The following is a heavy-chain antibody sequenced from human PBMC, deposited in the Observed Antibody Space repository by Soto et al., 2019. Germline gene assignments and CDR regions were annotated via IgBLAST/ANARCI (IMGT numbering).Heavy chain of an antibody. CDR2: ISAYNGNT. CDR1: GYTFTSYG. J-gene: IGHJ5*02. Sequence: GASVKVSCKASGYTFTSYGISWVRQAPGQGLEWMGWISAYNGNTNYAQKLQGRVTMTTDTSTSTAYMELRSLRSDDTAVYYCARAPDYDILTGYYWLDPWGQGTQVTVSS. CDR3: ARAPDYDILTGYYWLDP. V-gene: IGHV1-18*01. D-gene: IGHD3-9*01.